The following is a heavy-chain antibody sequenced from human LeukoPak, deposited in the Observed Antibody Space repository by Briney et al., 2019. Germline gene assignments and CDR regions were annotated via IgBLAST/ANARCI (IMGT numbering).Heavy chain of an antibody. CDR2: IYTSGST. CDR1: GGSISSYY. D-gene: IGHD3-16*02. J-gene: IGHJ4*02. V-gene: IGHV4-4*07. Sequence: SETLSLTCTVSGGSISSYYWSWIRQPAGKGLEWIGRIYTSGSTNYNPSLRGRVTMSVDTSKNQFSLKLNSVTAADTAVYYCARDGSFGGVIVEGFDYWGQGTLVTVSS. CDR3: ARDGSFGGVIVEGFDY.